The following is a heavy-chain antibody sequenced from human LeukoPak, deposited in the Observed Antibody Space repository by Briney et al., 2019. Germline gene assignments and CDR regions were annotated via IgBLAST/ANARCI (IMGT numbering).Heavy chain of an antibody. Sequence: PGRSLRLSCAASGFTFSSYGMHWVRQAPGKGLEWVAVISYDGSNKYYADSVKGRFTISRDNSKNTLYLQINSLRAEDTAVYYCAKDLGAATTYNWFDPWGQGTLVTVSS. D-gene: IGHD2-15*01. V-gene: IGHV3-30*18. CDR2: ISYDGSNK. J-gene: IGHJ5*02. CDR1: GFTFSSYG. CDR3: AKDLGAATTYNWFDP.